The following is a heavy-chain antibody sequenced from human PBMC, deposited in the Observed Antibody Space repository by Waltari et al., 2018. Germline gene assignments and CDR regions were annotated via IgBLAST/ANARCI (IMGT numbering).Heavy chain of an antibody. CDR3: ARRPQKGSGSYFS. V-gene: IGHV4-34*01. CDR1: GGYFSGYY. D-gene: IGHD1-26*01. CDR2: INQNVNT. Sequence: QVQLQQWGAGLLKPSETLSLTCAVYGGYFSGYYWSWIRQPPGKGLEWLGEINQNVNTNKNPFRKSTVTTSVATSKNQVSLKLSPVSAADTAVYYRARRPQKGSGSYFSWGQGTLVTVSS. J-gene: IGHJ4*02.